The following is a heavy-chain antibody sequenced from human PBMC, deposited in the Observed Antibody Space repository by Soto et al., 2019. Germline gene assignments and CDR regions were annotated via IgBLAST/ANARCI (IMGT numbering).Heavy chain of an antibody. CDR3: ARVPKRRIKGYCSGGSCYGPDAFDI. D-gene: IGHD2-15*01. Sequence: QVQLQQWGAGLLKPSETLSLTCAVYGGSFSGYYWSWIRQPPGKGLEWIGEINHSGSTNYNPSLKSRGTIAVDTSKNQFSLKLSSVTAADTAVYYCARVPKRRIKGYCSGGSCYGPDAFDIWGQGTMVTVSS. CDR2: INHSGST. V-gene: IGHV4-34*01. J-gene: IGHJ3*02. CDR1: GGSFSGYY.